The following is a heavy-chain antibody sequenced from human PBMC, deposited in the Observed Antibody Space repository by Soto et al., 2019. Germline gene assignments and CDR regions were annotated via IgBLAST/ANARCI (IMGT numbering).Heavy chain of an antibody. Sequence: SAHLSLQCPVSGGSISSSSYYWGWIRQPPGKGLEWLGSIYYSGITYYNPSLKSRVTISVDTSKNQFSLKLSSVTAAETAVYYFICGFLEWSFDYWGHGTLVTVSS. CDR3: ICGFLEWSFDY. J-gene: IGHJ4*01. CDR2: IYYSGIT. V-gene: IGHV4-39*01. D-gene: IGHD3-3*01. CDR1: GGSISSSSYY.